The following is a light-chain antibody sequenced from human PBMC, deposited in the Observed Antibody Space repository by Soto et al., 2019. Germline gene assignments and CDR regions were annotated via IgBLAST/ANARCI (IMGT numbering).Light chain of an antibody. J-gene: IGKJ1*01. V-gene: IGKV3-20*01. CDR3: QQYSSSPVT. Sequence: EIVLTQSPGTLSLSPGERATLSCRASQSVRSTYLAWYQQKPGQAPRLVIYGASSRATGIPDRFSASGSGTDFTLTISRLEPEDFAVYFCQQYSSSPVTFGQGTKVDIK. CDR2: GAS. CDR1: QSVRSTY.